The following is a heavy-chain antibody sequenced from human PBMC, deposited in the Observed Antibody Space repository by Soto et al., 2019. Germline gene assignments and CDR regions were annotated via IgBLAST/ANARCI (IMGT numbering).Heavy chain of an antibody. Sequence: WWSLRLSCSASGFTFSSYAMSWFRQAPGKGLEWVSAISGSGGSAYYADSVKGRFTISRDNSKNTLYLQMNSLRAEDTAVYYCAKEATFYGDYDDYWGQGTLVTVSS. J-gene: IGHJ4*02. CDR3: AKEATFYGDYDDY. D-gene: IGHD4-17*01. CDR1: GFTFSSYA. CDR2: ISGSGGSA. V-gene: IGHV3-23*01.